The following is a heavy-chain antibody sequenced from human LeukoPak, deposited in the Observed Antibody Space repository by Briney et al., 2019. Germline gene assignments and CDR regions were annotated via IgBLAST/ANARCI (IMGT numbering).Heavy chain of an antibody. Sequence: ASVKVSCKASGYTFTSYAIHWVRQAPGQRLEWMGWINAGNGNTKYSQKFQGRVTITRDTSASTAYMELSSLRSEDTAVYYCARVGQLAMRGYFDYWGQGTLVTVSS. J-gene: IGHJ4*02. CDR3: ARVGQLAMRGYFDY. D-gene: IGHD6-13*01. CDR1: GYTFTSYA. V-gene: IGHV1-3*01. CDR2: INAGNGNT.